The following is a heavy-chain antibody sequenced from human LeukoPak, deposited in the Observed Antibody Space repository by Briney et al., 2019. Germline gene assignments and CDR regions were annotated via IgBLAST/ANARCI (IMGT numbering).Heavy chain of an antibody. Sequence: GGSLRLSCAASGFTFSYYSMNWVRQAPGKRLEWVSSISSGSSYIYYANSGKGRFTISRDNAKNSLYLQMNSLRAEDTAVCYCARDEKDYGGDYYGMDVWGQGTTVTVSS. D-gene: IGHD4-23*01. CDR3: ARDEKDYGGDYYGMDV. CDR1: GFTFSYYS. V-gene: IGHV3-21*01. J-gene: IGHJ6*02. CDR2: ISSGSSYI.